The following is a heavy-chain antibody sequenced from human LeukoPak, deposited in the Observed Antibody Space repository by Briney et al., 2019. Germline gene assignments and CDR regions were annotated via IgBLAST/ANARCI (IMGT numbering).Heavy chain of an antibody. CDR3: AKGEYYDSSGYPPDY. CDR2: IWYDGSNK. J-gene: IGHJ4*02. Sequence: PGGSLRLSXAVSGLDFSSYGMHWVRQAPGKGLEWVAVIWYDGSNKYYADSVKGRFTISGDNSKNTLYLQMNSLRAEDTAVYYCAKGEYYDSSGYPPDYWGQGTLVTVSS. V-gene: IGHV3-33*06. CDR1: GLDFSSYG. D-gene: IGHD3-22*01.